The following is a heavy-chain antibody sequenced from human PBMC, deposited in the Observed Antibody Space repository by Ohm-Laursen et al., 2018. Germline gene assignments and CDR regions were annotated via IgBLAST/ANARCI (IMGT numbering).Heavy chain of an antibody. Sequence: ASVKVSCKASGYTFTSYGISWVRQAPGQGLEWMGWISAYTGNTNYAQKLQGRVTITTDTSTSTAYMDLRSLRSDDTAVYYCARVRSPNGGAADGLWGQGTLVTVSS. V-gene: IGHV1-18*01. CDR1: GYTFTSYG. CDR3: ARVRSPNGGAADGL. D-gene: IGHD6-13*01. CDR2: ISAYTGNT. J-gene: IGHJ4*02.